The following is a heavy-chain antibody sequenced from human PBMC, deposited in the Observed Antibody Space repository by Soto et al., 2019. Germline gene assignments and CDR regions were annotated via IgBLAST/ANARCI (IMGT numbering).Heavy chain of an antibody. CDR2: VYYTGST. D-gene: IGHD6-19*01. CDR1: GGSISGSY. CDR3: ARSVAVPGAHIDY. V-gene: IGHV4-59*01. Sequence: SETLSLTCSVSGGSISGSYWSWIRQSPGKGLEWLGYVYYTGSTNYSPSLRSRVSISVDTSKNEFSLRLSTVTAADTAVYFCARSVAVPGAHIDYWGQGTQVTVSS. J-gene: IGHJ4*02.